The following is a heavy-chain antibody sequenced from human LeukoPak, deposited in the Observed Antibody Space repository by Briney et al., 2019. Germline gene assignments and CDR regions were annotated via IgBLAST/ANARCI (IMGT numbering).Heavy chain of an antibody. CDR1: GFTVSSNY. D-gene: IGHD6-19*01. Sequence: GGSLRLSCAASGFTVSSNYMSWVRQAPGKGLEWVSVIYSGGSTYYADSVKGRFTISRDNSKNTLYLQMNSLRAEDTAVYYCAKDRIAVARILYYFDYWGQGTLVTVSS. V-gene: IGHV3-53*01. CDR2: IYSGGST. CDR3: AKDRIAVARILYYFDY. J-gene: IGHJ4*02.